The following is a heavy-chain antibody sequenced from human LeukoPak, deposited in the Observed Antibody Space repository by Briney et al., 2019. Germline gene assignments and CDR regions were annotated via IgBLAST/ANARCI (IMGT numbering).Heavy chain of an antibody. CDR3: ARGVQLLWFGELEDY. Sequence: ASVKVSCKASGYTFTGYYMHWVRQAPGQGLEWMGWINPNSGGTNYAQKFQGRVTMTRDTSISTAYMELSRLRSDDTAVYYCARGVQLLWFGELEDYWGQGTLVTVSS. CDR2: INPNSGGT. J-gene: IGHJ4*02. V-gene: IGHV1-2*02. CDR1: GYTFTGYY. D-gene: IGHD3-10*01.